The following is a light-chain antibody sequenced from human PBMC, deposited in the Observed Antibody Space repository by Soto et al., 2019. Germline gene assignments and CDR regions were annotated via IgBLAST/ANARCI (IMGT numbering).Light chain of an antibody. CDR2: EVS. Sequence: QSVLTQPASVSGSPGQSITISCTGTSSDIGSYNLVSWYQQYPGKARLLIIYEVSKWPSGVADRLSGSKSGTTASLTIAGLQPEDEGYYCCCAYAGSRVILGGATKLTVL. CDR3: CAYAGSRVI. J-gene: IGLJ2*01. V-gene: IGLV2-23*02. CDR1: SSDIGSYNL.